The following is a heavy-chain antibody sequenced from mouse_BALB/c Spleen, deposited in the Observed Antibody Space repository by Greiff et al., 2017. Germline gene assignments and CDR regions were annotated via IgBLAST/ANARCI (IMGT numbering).Heavy chain of an antibody. V-gene: IGHV5-9-3*01. D-gene: IGHD2-3*01. CDR2: ISSGGSYT. CDR1: GFTFSSYA. Sequence: EVQVVESGGGLVKPGGSLKLSCAASGFTFSSYAMSWVRQTPEKRLEWVATISSGGSYTYYPDSVKGRFTISRDNAKNTLYLQMSSLRSEDTAMYYCARHDGYDYYFDYWGQGTTLTVSS. J-gene: IGHJ2*01. CDR3: ARHDGYDYYFDY.